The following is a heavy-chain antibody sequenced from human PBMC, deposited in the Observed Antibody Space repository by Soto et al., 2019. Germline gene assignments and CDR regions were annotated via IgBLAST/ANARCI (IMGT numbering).Heavy chain of an antibody. D-gene: IGHD6-6*01. CDR1: GFTFSSYG. CDR3: ARDHLSIAARRNYYYGMDV. V-gene: IGHV3-33*01. Sequence: GGSLRLSCAASGFTFSSYGMHWVRQAPGKGLEWVAVIWYDGSNKYYADSVKGRFTISRDNSKNTLYLQMNSLRAEDTAVYYCARDHLSIAARRNYYYGMDVWGQGTTVTVSS. CDR2: IWYDGSNK. J-gene: IGHJ6*02.